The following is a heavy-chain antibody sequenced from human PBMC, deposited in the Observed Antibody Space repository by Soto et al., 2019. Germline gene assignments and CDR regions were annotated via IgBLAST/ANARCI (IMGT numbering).Heavy chain of an antibody. D-gene: IGHD5-12*01. V-gene: IGHV3-53*01. CDR3: ASAKGQWLIHYFDY. CDR1: GFSVSNNY. CDR2: FYTGGGT. J-gene: IGHJ4*02. Sequence: GGSLRLSCAASGFSVSNNYMSWVRQAPGTGLEWVSVFYTGGGTYYADSVKGRFTISRDDSKNTLYLEMNNLGAEDTAMYYCASAKGQWLIHYFDYWGQGALVTVSS.